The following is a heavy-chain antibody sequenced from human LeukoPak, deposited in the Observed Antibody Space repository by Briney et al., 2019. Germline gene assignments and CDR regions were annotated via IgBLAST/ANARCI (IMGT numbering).Heavy chain of an antibody. D-gene: IGHD3-9*01. Sequence: SQTLSLTCAISGDSVSGNRATWNWLRQSPSRGLEWLGRMYYRSKWYSDYAVSVKGRITINPDTSKNQFSLLLNSVTPEDTAVYFCGRAEHDWGSDYWGQGTLVTVSS. CDR1: GDSVSGNRAT. J-gene: IGHJ4*02. CDR2: MYYRSKWYS. V-gene: IGHV6-1*01. CDR3: GRAEHDWGSDY.